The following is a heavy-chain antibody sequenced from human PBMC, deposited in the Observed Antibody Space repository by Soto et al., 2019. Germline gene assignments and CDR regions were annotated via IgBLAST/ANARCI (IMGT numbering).Heavy chain of an antibody. CDR2: ISNTGGAT. J-gene: IGHJ5*02. Sequence: AGSLRLSFAASGVTFSIYVMTWVRQAPLKVLEWVSTISNTGGATFYSGSVKGRFTICRDTSKKTLYLHMNSLRDDDSAIYFCAVGRHKTRGSNTWFDPWGRRSLVSVTS. CDR3: AVGRHKTRGSNTWFDP. CDR1: GVTFSIYV. V-gene: IGHV3-23*01. D-gene: IGHD3-10*01.